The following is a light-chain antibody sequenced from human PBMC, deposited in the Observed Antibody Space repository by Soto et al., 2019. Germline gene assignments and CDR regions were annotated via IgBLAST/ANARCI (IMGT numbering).Light chain of an antibody. CDR1: QTVLLSFTNKNY. Sequence: DIVMTQSPDSLAVSLGERATINCKSSQTVLLSFTNKNYLAWYQQKPGQPPKLLIYWASTRESGVPDRFSGSGSGTDFTLTISSLQAEDVAVYYCQQYYGSPRTFGQGTKVEIK. J-gene: IGKJ1*01. CDR2: WAS. V-gene: IGKV4-1*01. CDR3: QQYYGSPRT.